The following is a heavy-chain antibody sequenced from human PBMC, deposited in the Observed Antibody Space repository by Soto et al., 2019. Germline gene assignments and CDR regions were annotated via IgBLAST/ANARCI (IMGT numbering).Heavy chain of an antibody. CDR1: GLRFDDYA. CDR3: ATVWGSGWDNSRDYYYYMDV. V-gene: IGHV3-9*01. D-gene: IGHD6-19*01. J-gene: IGHJ6*03. CDR2: ISWNSGSI. Sequence: EVQLVESGGTLVQPGRSLRLSCAASGLRFDDYAMHWVRQAPGKGLEWVSGISWNSGSIGDADSVKGRFTISRDNAKNSLSLQMNSLRVADTALYFCATVWGSGWDNSRDYYYYMDVWGKGTTVTVSS.